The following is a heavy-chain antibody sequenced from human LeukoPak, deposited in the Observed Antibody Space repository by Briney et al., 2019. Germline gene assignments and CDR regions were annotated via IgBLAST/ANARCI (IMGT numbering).Heavy chain of an antibody. D-gene: IGHD3-10*01. J-gene: IGHJ4*02. CDR1: GYTFTSFY. CDR2: INPRGGSE. CDR3: ARDYHGSGSLPTFDY. Sequence: ASVKVSCKASGYTFTSFYMHWVRQAPGQGLEWTGIINPRGGSESSTQNFQDSITLTRDTSTSTVYMGLSSLRSDDTAVSYCARDYHGSGSLPTFDYWGQGTLITVSS. V-gene: IGHV1-46*01.